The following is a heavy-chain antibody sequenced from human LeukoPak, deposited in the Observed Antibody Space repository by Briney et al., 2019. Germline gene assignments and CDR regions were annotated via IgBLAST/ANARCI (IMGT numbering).Heavy chain of an antibody. D-gene: IGHD1-26*01. J-gene: IGHJ3*02. Sequence: ASVKVSCKVSGYTLTELSMHWVRQAPGKGLEWMGGFDPEDGETIYAQKFQGRVTMTEDTSTDTAHMELSSLRSEDTAVYYCATDTGLGATRFHFDIWGQGTMVTVSS. CDR3: ATDTGLGATRFHFDI. V-gene: IGHV1-24*01. CDR2: FDPEDGET. CDR1: GYTLTELS.